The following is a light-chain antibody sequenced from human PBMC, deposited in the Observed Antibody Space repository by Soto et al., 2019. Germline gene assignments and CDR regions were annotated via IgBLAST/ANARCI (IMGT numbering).Light chain of an antibody. J-gene: IGLJ1*01. Sequence: QSALTQPASVSGSPGQSITISCTGTSRDVGAYNSVSWYQQYPGKAPKLMMYEVSNRPSGVSDRFSGSKSGNTASLTISGLQTGDEADYYCSSYRSSSTYVFGTGTKVTVL. CDR2: EVS. CDR1: SRDVGAYNS. CDR3: SSYRSSSTYV. V-gene: IGLV2-14*01.